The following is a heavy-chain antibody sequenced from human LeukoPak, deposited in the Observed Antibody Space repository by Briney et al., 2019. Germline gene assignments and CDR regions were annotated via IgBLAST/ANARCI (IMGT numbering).Heavy chain of an antibody. Sequence: PGGSLRLSCEASGFTFSSYWMSWVRRAPGKGLEWVANIKTDGSEKYYVDSVKGRFTISRDNAKNSLYLQMNSLRAEDTAVYYCAKDTVAATDPPTRYGMDVWGQGTTVTVSS. CDR3: AKDTVAATDPPTRYGMDV. J-gene: IGHJ6*02. CDR1: GFTFSSYW. CDR2: IKTDGSEK. D-gene: IGHD6-19*01. V-gene: IGHV3-7*03.